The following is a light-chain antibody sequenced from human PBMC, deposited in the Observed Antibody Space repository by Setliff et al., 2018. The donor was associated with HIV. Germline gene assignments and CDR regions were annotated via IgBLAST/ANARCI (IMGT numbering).Light chain of an antibody. CDR3: SSYTTSTPYV. Sequence: QSVMAQPASVSGSPGQSIIISCTGTSNDVGTYNYVSWHQHHPGKAPKRIIYEVNNRPSGVSNRFSGSKSGNTASLTISGLQAEDDADYYRSSYTTSTPYVFGTGTKVTVL. CDR1: SNDVGTYNY. CDR2: EVN. V-gene: IGLV2-14*01. J-gene: IGLJ1*01.